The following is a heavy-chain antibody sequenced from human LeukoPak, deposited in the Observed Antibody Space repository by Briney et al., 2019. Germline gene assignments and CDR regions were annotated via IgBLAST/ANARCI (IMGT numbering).Heavy chain of an antibody. V-gene: IGHV3-30*18. CDR2: ISYDGSNK. CDR1: GFTFSSYG. D-gene: IGHD2-8*01. CDR3: AKDHSYCTKGVCYFIDY. J-gene: IGHJ4*02. Sequence: QPGRSLRLSCAASGFTFSSYGMHWVRQAPGKGLEWVAVISYDGSNKYYADSVKGRFTISRDNSKNTLYLQMNSLRAEDTAVYYCAKDHSYCTKGVCYFIDYWGQGTLVTVSS.